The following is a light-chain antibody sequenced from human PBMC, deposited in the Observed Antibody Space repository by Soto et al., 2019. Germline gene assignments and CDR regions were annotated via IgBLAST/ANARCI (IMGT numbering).Light chain of an antibody. CDR3: QQYDSSPLT. V-gene: IGKV3-20*01. J-gene: IGKJ4*01. Sequence: EIVLTQSPGTLSLSPGERATLSCRASQGVTSSYLAWYQQKPGQAPRLLIDGASIRATGIPDRFGGSGSGTDFTLTISRLEPEDFAVYYCQQYDSSPLTFGGGTKVEIK. CDR1: QGVTSSY. CDR2: GAS.